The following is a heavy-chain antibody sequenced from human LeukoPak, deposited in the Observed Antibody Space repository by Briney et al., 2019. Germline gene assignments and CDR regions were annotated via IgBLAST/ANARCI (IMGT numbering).Heavy chain of an antibody. CDR3: ARGGYYGSGSYSGSFDY. V-gene: IGHV1-46*01. CDR2: INPSGGST. Sequence: GASVKVSCKASGCTFTSYYMHWVRQAPGQGLEWMGIINPSGGSTSYAQKFQGRVTMTRDTSTSTVYMELSSLRSEDTAVYYCARGGYYGSGSYSGSFDYWGQGTLVTVSS. J-gene: IGHJ4*02. D-gene: IGHD3-10*01. CDR1: GCTFTSYY.